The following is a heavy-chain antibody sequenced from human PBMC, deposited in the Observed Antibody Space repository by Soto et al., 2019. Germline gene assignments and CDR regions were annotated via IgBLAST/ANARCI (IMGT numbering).Heavy chain of an antibody. CDR1: GFSFSNYC. CDR3: ARIDTTTRWKNDF. V-gene: IGHV3-7*01. J-gene: IGHJ4*02. Sequence: EVQLVESGGGLVQPGGSLRLSCAASGFSFSNYCMGWVRQAPGKGLEWVANIKQDGNDKYYVDSVKGRFTISRDNAKNSLYLQMNSLRAEDTAVYYCARIDTTTRWKNDFWGQGTLVTVSS. CDR2: IKQDGNDK. D-gene: IGHD1-1*01.